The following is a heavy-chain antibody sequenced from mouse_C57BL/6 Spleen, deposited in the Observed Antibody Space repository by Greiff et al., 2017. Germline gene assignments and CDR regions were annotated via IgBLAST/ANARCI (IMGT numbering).Heavy chain of an antibody. V-gene: IGHV1-69*01. Sequence: VQLQQPGAELVMPGASVKLSCKASGYTFTSYWMHWVKQRPGQGLEWIGEIDPSDSYTNYNQKFKGKSTLTVDKSSSPAYMQLSSLTSEDSAVYYCAKITTVVPYYFDYWGQGTTLTVSS. D-gene: IGHD1-1*01. CDR3: AKITTVVPYYFDY. CDR1: GYTFTSYW. CDR2: IDPSDSYT. J-gene: IGHJ2*01.